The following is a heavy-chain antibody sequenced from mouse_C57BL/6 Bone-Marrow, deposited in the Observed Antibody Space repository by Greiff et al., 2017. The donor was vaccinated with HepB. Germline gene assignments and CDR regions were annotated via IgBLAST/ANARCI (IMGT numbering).Heavy chain of an antibody. CDR2: IYPSDSYT. J-gene: IGHJ3*01. Sequence: QVQLQQPGAELVKPGASVKLSCKASGYTFTSYWMQWVKQRPGQGLEWIGEIYPSDSYTNYNQKFKGKATLTVDTSSSTAYMQLSSLTSEDSAVYYCARPPGGNLDAWFAYWGQGTLVTVSA. CDR3: ARPPGGNLDAWFAY. V-gene: IGHV1-50*01. CDR1: GYTFTSYW. D-gene: IGHD4-1*02.